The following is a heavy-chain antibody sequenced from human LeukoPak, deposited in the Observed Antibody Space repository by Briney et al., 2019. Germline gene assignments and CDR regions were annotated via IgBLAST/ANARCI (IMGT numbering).Heavy chain of an antibody. Sequence: SETLSLTCAVYGGSFSGYYWSWIRQPPGKGLEWIGEINHSGSTNYNPSLKSRVTISVDTSKNQCSLKLSSVTAADTAVYYCAGGRYYYGSGSYYPLFDYWGQGTLVTVSS. CDR1: GGSFSGYY. J-gene: IGHJ4*02. CDR3: AGGRYYYGSGSYYPLFDY. V-gene: IGHV4-34*01. CDR2: INHSGST. D-gene: IGHD3-10*01.